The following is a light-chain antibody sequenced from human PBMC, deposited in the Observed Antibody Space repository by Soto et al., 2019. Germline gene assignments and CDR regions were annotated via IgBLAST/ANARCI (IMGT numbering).Light chain of an antibody. CDR2: GAS. CDR1: QSVSGN. V-gene: IGKV3-15*01. CDR3: QQYNNWRYT. Sequence: EIVMTQSPATLSVSPGERATLSCRASQSVSGNLAWYQQKPGQAPRLLIYGASTRATGIPARFSGSGSGTEFTLTISSLQSEDFAVYYCQQYNNWRYTFGQGTKLEIK. J-gene: IGKJ2*01.